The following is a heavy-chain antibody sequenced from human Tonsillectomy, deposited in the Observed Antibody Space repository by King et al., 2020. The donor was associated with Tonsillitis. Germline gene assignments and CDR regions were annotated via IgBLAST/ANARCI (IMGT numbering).Heavy chain of an antibody. V-gene: IGHV5-10-1*03. Sequence: QLVQSGAEVKKPGESLRISCKGSGYSFTNYYITWVRQMPGKGLEWMGMIDPADSYTDYSPSFQGHVIISADKSITTAYLQWSSLKASDTAMYYYARALGYVQPNDYWGQGTLVTVSS. D-gene: IGHD2-15*01. CDR1: GYSFTNYY. J-gene: IGHJ4*02. CDR2: IDPADSYT. CDR3: ARALGYVQPNDY.